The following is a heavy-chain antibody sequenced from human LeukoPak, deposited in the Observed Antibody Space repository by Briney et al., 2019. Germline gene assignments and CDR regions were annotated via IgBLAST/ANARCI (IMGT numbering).Heavy chain of an antibody. CDR1: GFIFSNYA. CDR2: NSNDGGST. V-gene: IGHV3-64*05. CDR3: VKGGTSYSSSWYGFDY. J-gene: IGHJ4*02. D-gene: IGHD6-13*01. Sequence: PGGPLRLSCSASGFIFSNYAMHWVRQAPGGGLEYVSTNSNDGGSTYYADSEKGRFTISRDNSKNTLYVQMSSLRLEDTAVYYCVKGGTSYSSSWYGFDYWGQGTLVTVSS.